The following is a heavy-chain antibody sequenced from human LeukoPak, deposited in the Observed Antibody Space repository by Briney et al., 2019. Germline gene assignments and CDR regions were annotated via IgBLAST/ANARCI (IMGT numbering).Heavy chain of an antibody. CDR2: IYHSGST. D-gene: IGHD6-6*01. CDR3: ARGRRDSSSSGNFDY. J-gene: IGHJ4*02. Sequence: SETLSLTCTVSGYSISSGYYWGWIRQPPGKGLEWIGSIYHSGSTYYNPSLKSRVTMSVDTSKNQFSLKLSSVTAADTAVYYCARGRRDSSSSGNFDYWGQGTLVTVSS. V-gene: IGHV4-38-2*02. CDR1: GYSISSGYY.